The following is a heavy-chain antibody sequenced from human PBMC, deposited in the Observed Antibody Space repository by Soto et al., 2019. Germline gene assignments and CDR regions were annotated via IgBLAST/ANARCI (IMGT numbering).Heavy chain of an antibody. V-gene: IGHV1-3*01. CDR1: GYTFTSYA. D-gene: IGHD6-6*01. CDR3: ARGVAARLATFDY. CDR2: INAGNGNT. J-gene: IGHJ4*02. Sequence: ASVKVSCKASGYTFTSYAMHWVRQAPGQRLEWMGWINAGNGNTKYSQKFQVRVTITRDTSASTAYMELSSLRSEDPAVYYCARGVAARLATFDYWGQGTLVTVSS.